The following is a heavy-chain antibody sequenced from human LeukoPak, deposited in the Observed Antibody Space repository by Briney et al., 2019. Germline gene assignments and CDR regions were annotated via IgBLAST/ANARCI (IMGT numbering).Heavy chain of an antibody. CDR3: ARVRDVYNHVFEN. CDR1: TFTVASNY. Sequence: PGGSLRLSCAVSTFTVASNYMSWVRQTPGKGLVWVSDIYQGGSTYYSDSVKGRFTISRDISKNTLHLQMNNLRVDDTAVYCCARVRDVYNHVFENWGQGTLVTVS. D-gene: IGHD5-24*01. J-gene: IGHJ4*02. V-gene: IGHV3-53*01. CDR2: IYQGGST.